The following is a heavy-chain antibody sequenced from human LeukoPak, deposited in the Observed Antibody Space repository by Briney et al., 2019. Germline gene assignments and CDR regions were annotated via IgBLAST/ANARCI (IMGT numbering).Heavy chain of an antibody. CDR2: IIPISGTT. V-gene: IGHV1-69*05. CDR1: GGTFSSYA. Sequence: SVKVSCKASGGTFSSYAISWVRQAPGQGLEWMGGIIPISGTTNYAQKLQGRVTMTTDTSTSTAYMELRSLRSDDTAVYYCARGGYYDSSGYYYVAGFDYWGQGTLVTVSS. CDR3: ARGGYYDSSGYYYVAGFDY. D-gene: IGHD3-22*01. J-gene: IGHJ4*02.